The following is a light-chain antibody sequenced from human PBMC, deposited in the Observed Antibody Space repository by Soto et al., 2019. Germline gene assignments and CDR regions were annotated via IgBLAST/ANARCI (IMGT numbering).Light chain of an antibody. CDR2: DVS. CDR3: CSYAGNYTYV. Sequence: QSVLTQPRSVSGSPRQSVTISCTGTNSDVGGYIYVSWYQQHPGKAPKLMMFDVSKRPSGVPDRFSDSKSDNTASLTISGLQAEDEADYFCCSYAGNYTYVFGTGTKLTVL. J-gene: IGLJ1*01. V-gene: IGLV2-11*01. CDR1: NSDVGGYIY.